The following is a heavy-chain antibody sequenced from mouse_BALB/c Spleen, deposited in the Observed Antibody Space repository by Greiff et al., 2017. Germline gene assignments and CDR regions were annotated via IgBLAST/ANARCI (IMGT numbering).Heavy chain of an antibody. J-gene: IGHJ3*01. CDR1: GYTFTSYW. Sequence: VKVVESGAELARPGASVKLSCKASGYTFTSYWMQWVKQRPGQGLEWIGAIYPGDGDTRYTQKFKGKATLTADKSSSTAYMQLSSLASEDSAVYYCARTGTFAYWGQGTLVTVSA. D-gene: IGHD4-1*01. CDR3: ARTGTFAY. V-gene: IGHV1-87*01. CDR2: IYPGDGDT.